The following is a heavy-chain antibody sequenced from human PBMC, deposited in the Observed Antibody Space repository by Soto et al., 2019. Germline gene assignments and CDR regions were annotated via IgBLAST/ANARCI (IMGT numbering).Heavy chain of an antibody. Sequence: EASVKVSCKASGGTFSSYAISWVRQAPGQGLEWMEGIIPIFGTANYAQKFQGRVTITVDESTSTAYMELSSLRSEDTAVYYCARDQSGYSGYDSRTDYYYYGMDVWGQGTTVTVSS. CDR2: IIPIFGTA. V-gene: IGHV1-69*13. CDR1: GGTFSSYA. D-gene: IGHD5-12*01. J-gene: IGHJ6*02. CDR3: ARDQSGYSGYDSRTDYYYYGMDV.